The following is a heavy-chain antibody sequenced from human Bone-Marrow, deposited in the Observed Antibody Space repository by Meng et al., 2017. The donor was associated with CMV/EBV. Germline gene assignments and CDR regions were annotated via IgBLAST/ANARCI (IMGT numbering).Heavy chain of an antibody. CDR1: GFTFSSYS. CDR2: ISWNSGSI. J-gene: IGHJ4*02. Sequence: SLKISCAASGFTFSSYSMNWVRQAPGKGLEWVSGISWNSGSIGYADSVKGRFTISRDNAKNSLYLQMNSLRAEDTALYYCAKDMGYSRSSGYFDYWGQGPLVTVSS. V-gene: IGHV3-9*01. D-gene: IGHD6-6*01. CDR3: AKDMGYSRSSGYFDY.